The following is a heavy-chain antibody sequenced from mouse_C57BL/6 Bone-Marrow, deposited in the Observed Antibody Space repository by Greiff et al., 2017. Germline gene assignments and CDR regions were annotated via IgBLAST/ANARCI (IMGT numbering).Heavy chain of an antibody. D-gene: IGHD1-1*01. CDR3: ARRGYGSIYRNYAMDY. J-gene: IGHJ4*01. V-gene: IGHV5-12*01. Sequence: EVQVVESGGGLVQPGGSLKLSCAASGFTFSDYYMYWVRQTPEKRLEWVAYISNGGGSTYYPDTVKGRFTISRDNAKNTLYLQMSRLKSEDTAMYYCARRGYGSIYRNYAMDYWGQGTSVTVSS. CDR2: ISNGGGST. CDR1: GFTFSDYY.